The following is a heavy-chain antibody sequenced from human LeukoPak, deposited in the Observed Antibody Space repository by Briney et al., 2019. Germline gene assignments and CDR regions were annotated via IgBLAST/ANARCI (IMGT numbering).Heavy chain of an antibody. V-gene: IGHV3-23*01. CDR3: AKDRWYDGESGYFDH. D-gene: IGHD3-10*01. CDR2: ISGGGGST. CDR1: GFTFSSYA. Sequence: GGSLRLSCAASGFTFSSYAMTWVRQAPGKGLEWVSDISGGGGSTYYADSVKGRFTISRDNSKNTLYLRLNSLRAEDTAIYFCAKDRWYDGESGYFDHWGRGTLVTVSS. J-gene: IGHJ4*02.